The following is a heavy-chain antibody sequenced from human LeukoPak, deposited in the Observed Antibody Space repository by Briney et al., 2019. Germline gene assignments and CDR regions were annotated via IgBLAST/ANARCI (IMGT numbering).Heavy chain of an antibody. V-gene: IGHV3-74*01. CDR1: GFTFSSYW. J-gene: IGHJ5*02. Sequence: SGGSLRLSCAASGFTFSSYWMHWVRQAPGKGLVWVSRIKGDGSIISYAGSVKGRFTISRDNAKNTLYLQMNSLRAEDTAVYYCARDHSYLGNCFDPWGQGTLVTVSS. CDR3: ARDHSYLGNCFDP. CDR2: IKGDGSII. D-gene: IGHD3-10*01.